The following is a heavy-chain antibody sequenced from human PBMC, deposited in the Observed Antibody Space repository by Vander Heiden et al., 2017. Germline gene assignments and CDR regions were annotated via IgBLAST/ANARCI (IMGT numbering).Heavy chain of an antibody. CDR3: ARSVVVVPATVRRAFDI. V-gene: IGHV4-34*01. CDR1: GGSFSGYY. D-gene: IGHD2-2*01. J-gene: IGHJ3*02. CDR2: INHSGTT. Sequence: QVQLQQWGAGLLKPSETLSLTCAVHGGSFSGYYWSWIRQPPGKGLEWIGKINHSGTTNYNPSLKSRVTISVDTSKNQFSLKLSSVTAADTAVYYCARSVVVVPATVRRAFDIWGQGTMVTVSS.